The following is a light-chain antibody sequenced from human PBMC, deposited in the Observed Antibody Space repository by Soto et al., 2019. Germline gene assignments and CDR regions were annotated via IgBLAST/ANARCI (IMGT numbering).Light chain of an antibody. CDR3: SSYTGSTTLVI. Sequence: QSALTQPASVSGSPGQSITISCTGTNSDVGGYNYVSWYQQHPGKAPKLMIYDVSNRPSGVSNRFSGSSSGNTASLTISGLQAEDEAHYYCSSYTGSTTLVIFGGGTKLTVL. V-gene: IGLV2-14*03. CDR1: NSDVGGYNY. J-gene: IGLJ2*01. CDR2: DVS.